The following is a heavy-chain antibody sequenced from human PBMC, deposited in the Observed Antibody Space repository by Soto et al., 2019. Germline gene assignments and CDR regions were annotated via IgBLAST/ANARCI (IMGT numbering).Heavy chain of an antibody. J-gene: IGHJ5*02. CDR2: ITGGGIST. Sequence: GGSLRLSCTASGFTFGSFAMSWVRQAPGRGLEWVSSITGGGISTYFADSVKGRFSISRDNFKKILYLHMDSLKGEDTAIYYCAKGTSAMPEGNVFVPWGPGTLVTVS. CDR3: AKGTSAMPEGNVFVP. CDR1: GFTFGSFA. V-gene: IGHV3-23*01. D-gene: IGHD2-2*01.